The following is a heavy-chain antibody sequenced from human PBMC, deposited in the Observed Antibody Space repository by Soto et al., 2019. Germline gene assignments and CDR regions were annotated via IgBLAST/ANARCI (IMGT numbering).Heavy chain of an antibody. CDR3: GRGPSPRAPAGGTPFYYAMDV. CDR1: GYDFTAYD. J-gene: IGHJ6*02. Sequence: ASVKVSCKASGYDFTAYDINWVRQASGQGLEWMGWMNPINGATGSARRFQGRVSMTRNTATGTAYLELTSLRSDDSAVYYCGRGPSPRAPAGGTPFYYAMDVWGQGTTVTVSS. D-gene: IGHD6-13*01. V-gene: IGHV1-8*02. CDR2: MNPINGAT.